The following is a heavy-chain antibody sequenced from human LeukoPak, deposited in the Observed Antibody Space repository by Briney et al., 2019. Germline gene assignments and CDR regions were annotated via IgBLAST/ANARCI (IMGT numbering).Heavy chain of an antibody. CDR1: GYTFTGYY. CDR3: ASRRYDFWSGFDP. Sequence: GASVKVSCKASGYTFTGYYMHWVRQAPGQGLEWMGWINPNSGGTNYAQKFQGRVTMTRDTSISTAYMELSRLRSDDRAVYYCASRRYDFWSGFDPWGQGTLVTVSS. V-gene: IGHV1-2*02. J-gene: IGHJ5*02. CDR2: INPNSGGT. D-gene: IGHD3-3*01.